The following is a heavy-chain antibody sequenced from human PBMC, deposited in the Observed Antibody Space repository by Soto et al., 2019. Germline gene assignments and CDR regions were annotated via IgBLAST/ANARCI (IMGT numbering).Heavy chain of an antibody. V-gene: IGHV4-30-2*01. Sequence: PSETLPLTCAVSGGSISSDRYSWSWIRQPPGKGLEWIGYIYHSGSTYYNPSLKSRVTISVDRSKNQFSLKLSSVTAADTAVYYCAGSLEGAVAASNEAFDIWGQGTMVT. CDR2: IYHSGST. D-gene: IGHD2-15*01. J-gene: IGHJ3*02. CDR1: GGSISSDRYS. CDR3: AGSLEGAVAASNEAFDI.